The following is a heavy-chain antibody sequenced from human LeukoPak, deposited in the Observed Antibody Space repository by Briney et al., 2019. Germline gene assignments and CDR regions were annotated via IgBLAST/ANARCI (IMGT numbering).Heavy chain of an antibody. J-gene: IGHJ4*02. V-gene: IGHV4-34*01. CDR2: IDHSGST. CDR3: ARTGLYDSLNL. Sequence: PSETLSLTCAVYGGSFSGFYWNWIRQPPGKGLEWIGEIDHSGSTNYNPSLKSRVTISVDTSKNQFSLKLSSVTAADTAVYYCARTGLYDSLNLWGQGTLVTVSS. CDR1: GGSFSGFY. D-gene: IGHD3-22*01.